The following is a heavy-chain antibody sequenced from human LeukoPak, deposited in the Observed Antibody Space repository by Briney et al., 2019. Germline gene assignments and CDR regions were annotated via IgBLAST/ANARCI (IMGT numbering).Heavy chain of an antibody. J-gene: IGHJ4*02. D-gene: IGHD3-10*01. CDR2: IYTSGST. V-gene: IGHV4-4*07. Sequence: SETLSLTCTVSGGSISSYYWSWIRQPAGKGLEWIGRIYTSGSTNYNPSLKSRVTMSVGTSKNQFSLKLSSVTAADTAVYYCASLGGVSGSGAFDYWGQGTLVTVSS. CDR3: ASLGGVSGSGAFDY. CDR1: GGSISSYY.